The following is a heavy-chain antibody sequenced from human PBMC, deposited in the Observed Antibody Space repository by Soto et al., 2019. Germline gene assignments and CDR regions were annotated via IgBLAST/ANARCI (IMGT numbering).Heavy chain of an antibody. CDR3: ARGGTTTTGFDP. V-gene: IGHV6-1*01. J-gene: IGHJ5*02. Sequence: SRTLSLTCALSGDSVASNSAAWNWIRQSPSRGLEWLGRTYYRSKWIYGYAVSVKSRLIINADTSKNQFSLQLNSVTPEDSGVYYCARGGTTTTGFDPWGQGILVTVSS. CDR2: TYYRSKWIY. CDR1: GDSVASNSAA. D-gene: IGHD1-7*01.